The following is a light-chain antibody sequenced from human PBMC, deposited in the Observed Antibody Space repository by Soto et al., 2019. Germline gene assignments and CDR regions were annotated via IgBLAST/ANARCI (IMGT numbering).Light chain of an antibody. CDR3: QQRSNWPIT. V-gene: IGKV3-11*01. CDR2: DAS. J-gene: IGKJ5*01. CDR1: QSVSSY. Sequence: ESVFTQSPATLALSAGERATLSCRASQSVSSYLAWYQQKPGQAPRLLIYDASNRATGIPARFSGSGSRTDFTLTISSLEPEDFAVYSWQQRSNWPITFGQGTRLEIK.